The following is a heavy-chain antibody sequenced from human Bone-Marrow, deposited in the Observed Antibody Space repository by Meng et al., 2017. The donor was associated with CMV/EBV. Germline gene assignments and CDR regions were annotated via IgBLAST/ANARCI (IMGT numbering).Heavy chain of an antibody. CDR3: ARDIVGDLDYGSGNYYFDY. CDR1: GGSISSSSYY. J-gene: IGHJ4*02. V-gene: IGHV4-39*07. CDR2: IYYSGST. D-gene: IGHD3-10*01. Sequence: SETLSLTCTVSGGSISSSSYYWGWIRQPPGKGLEWIGSIYYSGSTYYNPSLKSRVTISVDTSKNQFSLKLSSVTAADTAVYYCARDIVGDLDYGSGNYYFDYCGQGTLVTVSS.